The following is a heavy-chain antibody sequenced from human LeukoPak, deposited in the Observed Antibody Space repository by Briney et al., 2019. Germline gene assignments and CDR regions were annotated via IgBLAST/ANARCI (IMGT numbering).Heavy chain of an antibody. V-gene: IGHV3-9*03. CDR2: ISWNSYDI. J-gene: IGHJ6*03. Sequence: AGGSLRLSCAASGFTVDEYAMQWIRQPPGKGLAWVAGISWNSYDIGYADSVKGRFTISRDNAKNSLYLQMNSLRAEDMALYYCAKGVGTSYHYHMDVWGKGTTVIVSS. CDR1: GFTVDEYA. CDR3: AKGVGTSYHYHMDV. D-gene: IGHD1-26*01.